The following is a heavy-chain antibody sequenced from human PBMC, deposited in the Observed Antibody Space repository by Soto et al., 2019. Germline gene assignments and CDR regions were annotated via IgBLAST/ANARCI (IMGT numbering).Heavy chain of an antibody. V-gene: IGHV4-4*02. CDR2: IYHSGAT. J-gene: IGHJ4*02. CDR3: ARDLGTGTDY. D-gene: IGHD1-1*01. Sequence: QVQLQESGPGLVKPSGTLSLTCSVSGDSITNSNWWSWVRQAPGTGLEWIGEIYHSGATTYNPSLKSRATISVDPSNNHFSLKLTSVTAADTAVYFCARDLGTGTDYWGQGTLVTVAS. CDR1: GDSITNSNW.